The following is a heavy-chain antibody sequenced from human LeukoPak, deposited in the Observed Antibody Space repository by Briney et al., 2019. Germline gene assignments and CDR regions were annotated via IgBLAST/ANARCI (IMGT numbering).Heavy chain of an antibody. J-gene: IGHJ6*03. CDR1: GGSISSYY. D-gene: IGHD6-13*01. Sequence: SETLSLTCTVSGGSISSYYWSWIRQPAGKGLEWIGRIYTSGSTNYNPSLKSRVTMSVDTSKNQFSLKLSSVTAADTAVYYCARGNSSSWDHYYYMDVWGKGTTVTVS. CDR3: ARGNSSSWDHYYYMDV. CDR2: IYTSGST. V-gene: IGHV4-4*07.